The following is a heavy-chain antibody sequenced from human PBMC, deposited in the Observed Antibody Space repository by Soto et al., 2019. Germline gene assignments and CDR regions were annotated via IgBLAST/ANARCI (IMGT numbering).Heavy chain of an antibody. Sequence: QVQLQQWGAGLLKPSETLSLTCAVYGGSFSGYYWSWIRQPPGKGLEWIGEINHSGSTNYNPSLKRRVTISVDTSKNQFSLKLSSVTAADTAVYCCARGLNKVYVYYGMDVWGQGTTVTVSS. CDR2: INHSGST. D-gene: IGHD6-6*01. CDR3: ARGLNKVYVYYGMDV. CDR1: GGSFSGYY. V-gene: IGHV4-34*01. J-gene: IGHJ6*02.